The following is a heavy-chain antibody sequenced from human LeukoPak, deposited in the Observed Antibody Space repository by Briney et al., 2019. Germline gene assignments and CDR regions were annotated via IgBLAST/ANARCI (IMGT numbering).Heavy chain of an antibody. J-gene: IGHJ4*02. CDR2: IWYDGSNK. CDR3: AKDRIVGATKSSGYFDY. Sequence: GGSLRLSCAASGFTFSSYGMHWVRQAPGKGLEWVAVIWYDGSNKYYADSVKGRFTISRDNSMNTLYLQMNSLRAEDTAVYYCAKDRIVGATKSSGYFDYWGQGTLVTVSS. V-gene: IGHV3-33*06. CDR1: GFTFSSYG. D-gene: IGHD1-26*01.